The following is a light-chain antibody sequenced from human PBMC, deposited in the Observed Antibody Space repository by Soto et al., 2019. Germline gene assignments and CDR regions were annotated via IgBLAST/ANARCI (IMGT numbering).Light chain of an antibody. CDR3: QVWDSSSDHVV. V-gene: IGLV3-21*04. CDR1: NIGSKS. CDR2: YDS. Sequence: SSELTQPPSVAVAPGKTARITCGGNNIGSKSVHWYQQKPGQAPVQVIYYDSDRPSGIPERFSGSNSGNTATLTISRVEAGDEADYYCQVWDSSSDHVVFGGGTQVTVL. J-gene: IGLJ2*01.